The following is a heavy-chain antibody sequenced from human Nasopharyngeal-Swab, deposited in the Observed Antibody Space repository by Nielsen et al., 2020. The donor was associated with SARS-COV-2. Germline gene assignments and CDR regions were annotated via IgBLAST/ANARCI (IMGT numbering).Heavy chain of an antibody. Sequence: GESLKISCAASGFTFSSYGMHWVRQAPGKGLEWVAVIWYDGSNKYYADSVKGRFTISRDNSKNTLYLQMNSLRAEDTAVYYCIAVAGPGSFDYWGQGTLVTVSS. CDR3: IAVAGPGSFDY. CDR1: GFTFSSYG. D-gene: IGHD6-19*01. CDR2: IWYDGSNK. V-gene: IGHV3-33*01. J-gene: IGHJ4*02.